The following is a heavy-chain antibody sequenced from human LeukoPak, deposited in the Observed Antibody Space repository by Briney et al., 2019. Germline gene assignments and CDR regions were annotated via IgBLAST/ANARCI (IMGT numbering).Heavy chain of an antibody. J-gene: IGHJ4*02. CDR3: ASDIVVVRAAIGTVTTLDY. CDR1: GFTFSSYN. CDR2: ITSSTIYI. D-gene: IGHD2-2*01. Sequence: PGGSLRLSCAASGFTFSSYNMNWVRQAPGKGLEWVSSITSSTIYIYYADSVKGRFTISRDNAKNSLYLQMNSLRAEDTAVYYCASDIVVVRAAIGTVTTLDYWGQGTLVTVSS. V-gene: IGHV3-21*01.